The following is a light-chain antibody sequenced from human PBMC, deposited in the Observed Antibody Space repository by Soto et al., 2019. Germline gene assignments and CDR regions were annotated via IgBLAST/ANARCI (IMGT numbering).Light chain of an antibody. CDR3: QHYNDFSWT. Sequence: DIHLTQSPSTLSASVGDRVTITCRASQSISILLAWYQQKPGKAPNLLIYATSTLETGVSSRFSGSGSGTEFTLTISSLQPDDSATYYGQHYNDFSWTFDQGTKVEIK. V-gene: IGKV1-5*03. J-gene: IGKJ1*01. CDR2: ATS. CDR1: QSISIL.